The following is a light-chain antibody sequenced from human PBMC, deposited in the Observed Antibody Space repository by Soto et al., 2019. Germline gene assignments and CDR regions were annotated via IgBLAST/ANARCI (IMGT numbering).Light chain of an antibody. CDR2: GAS. V-gene: IGKV3-20*01. CDR1: QSVSRGY. Sequence: EIVLMQSPGTLSLSPGERATFSCKASQSVSRGYLAWYQQKPDQAPRLLIYGASNRATGIPDRFSGSGSATDFTLTISRVEAEDFAVYLCQQYGSSPYTFGQGTKLEIK. CDR3: QQYGSSPYT. J-gene: IGKJ2*01.